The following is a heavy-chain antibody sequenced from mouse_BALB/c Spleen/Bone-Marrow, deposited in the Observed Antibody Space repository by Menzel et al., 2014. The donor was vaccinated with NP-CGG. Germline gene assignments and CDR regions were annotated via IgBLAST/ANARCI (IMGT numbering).Heavy chain of an antibody. Sequence: QVQLQQSGAELAKPGASVKMSCKASGNTFTSYWMRWVKQRPGQGLEWIGYINPSTGYTEYNQKFKDKATLTADKSSSTAYMQPSSLTSEDSAVYYCARDWYFDVWGAGTTVTVSS. CDR1: GNTFTSYW. CDR3: ARDWYFDV. J-gene: IGHJ1*01. V-gene: IGHV1-7*01. CDR2: INPSTGYT.